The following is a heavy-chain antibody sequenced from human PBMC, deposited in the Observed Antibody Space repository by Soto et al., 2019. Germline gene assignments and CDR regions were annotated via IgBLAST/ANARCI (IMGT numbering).Heavy chain of an antibody. CDR2: MYYSGST. CDR3: ARGSTMILHYYYGMEV. J-gene: IGHJ6*02. D-gene: IGHD3-22*01. Sequence: PSETLSLTCTVSSGSISSYYWSWIRQPPGKGLGWIGCMYYSGSTNYNPSLKSRVTISVDTSKNQFSLKLSSVTAADTAVYYCARGSTMILHYYYGMEVWGQGTTVTVSS. CDR1: SGSISSYY. V-gene: IGHV4-59*01.